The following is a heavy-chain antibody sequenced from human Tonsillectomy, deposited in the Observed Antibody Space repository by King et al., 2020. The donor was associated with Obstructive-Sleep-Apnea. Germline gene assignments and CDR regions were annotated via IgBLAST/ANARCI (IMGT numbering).Heavy chain of an antibody. V-gene: IGHV4-39*07. CDR2: IYSSGST. CDR1: GGSIISVTYY. CDR3: ARDHNPQDPLDY. D-gene: IGHD1-14*01. J-gene: IGHJ4*02. Sequence: QLQESGPGLVKPSETLSLTCDVSGGSIISVTYYLGWIRQPPGKGLEGIGSIYSSGSTYYNPSLKSRVTISVDTSKNQFSLKLSSVTAADTAIYYCARDHNPQDPLDYWGQGTLVTVSS.